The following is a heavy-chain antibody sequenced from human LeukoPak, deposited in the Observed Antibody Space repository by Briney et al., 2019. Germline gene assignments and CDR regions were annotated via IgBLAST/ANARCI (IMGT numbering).Heavy chain of an antibody. Sequence: PGGSLRLSCAASGFSFSDYWMTWVRQAPGKGLEWVAHIDQDGSEKYYVDSVKGRFTISRDNAKNSLYLQMDSLRAEDTAFYYCARDRSPAYGGSYFDAFDIWGQGTMVTVSS. CDR1: GFSFSDYW. D-gene: IGHD1-26*01. J-gene: IGHJ3*02. V-gene: IGHV3-7*01. CDR2: IDQDGSEK. CDR3: ARDRSPAYGGSYFDAFDI.